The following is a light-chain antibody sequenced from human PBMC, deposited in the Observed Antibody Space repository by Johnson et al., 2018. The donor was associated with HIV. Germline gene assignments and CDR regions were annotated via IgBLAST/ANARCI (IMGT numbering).Light chain of an antibody. CDR3: GTWDSSLSAAFYV. CDR2: ANN. V-gene: IGLV1-51*01. J-gene: IGLJ1*01. Sequence: QSVLTQPPSVSAAPGQKVTISCSGSSSNIGNNYVSWYQQLPGTAPKLLIYANNKRPSGIPDRFSASKSGTSATLVITGLQTGDEADYYCGTWDSSLSAAFYVFGTGTKVTVL. CDR1: SSNIGNNY.